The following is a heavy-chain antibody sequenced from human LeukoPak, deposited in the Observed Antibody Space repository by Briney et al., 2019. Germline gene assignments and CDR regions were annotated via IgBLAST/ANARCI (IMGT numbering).Heavy chain of an antibody. V-gene: IGHV3-53*01. CDR2: IYSGGST. CDR1: GFTVSSNY. Sequence: QPGGSLRLSCAASGFTVSSNYMSWVRQAPGKGLEWVSVIYSGGSTYYADSVKGRFTISRDNSKNTLYLQMNSLRAEDTAVYYCARDHDYGAGGFDYWGQGTLVTVSS. CDR3: ARDHDYGAGGFDY. D-gene: IGHD3-16*01. J-gene: IGHJ4*02.